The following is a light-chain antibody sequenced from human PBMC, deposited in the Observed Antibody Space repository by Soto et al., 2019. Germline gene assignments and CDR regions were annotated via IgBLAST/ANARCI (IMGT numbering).Light chain of an antibody. J-gene: IGLJ3*02. Sequence: SALTQPASVSGSPGQSITISCTGTSSDVGGYNYVSWYQQHPGKAPKLMIYDVSNRPSGVSNRFSGSKSDNTASLTISGLQAEDKADYYCSSYTSSSTPWVFGGGTKLTVL. CDR1: SSDVGGYNY. V-gene: IGLV2-14*01. CDR2: DVS. CDR3: SSYTSSSTPWV.